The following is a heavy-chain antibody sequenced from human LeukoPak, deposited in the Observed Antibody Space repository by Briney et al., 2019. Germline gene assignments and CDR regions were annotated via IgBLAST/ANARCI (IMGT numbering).Heavy chain of an antibody. CDR3: ARDNWITGYFDY. CDR1: GFTVSSNY. D-gene: IGHD1-20*01. Sequence: GGSLRLSCAASGFTVSSNYMSWVRQAPGKGLEWVSVIYSGGSTYYADSVKGRFTISRDNSKNTLYLQMNSLRAEDTAVYYCARDNWITGYFDYWGQGTLVTVSS. J-gene: IGHJ4*02. CDR2: IYSGGST. V-gene: IGHV3-66*01.